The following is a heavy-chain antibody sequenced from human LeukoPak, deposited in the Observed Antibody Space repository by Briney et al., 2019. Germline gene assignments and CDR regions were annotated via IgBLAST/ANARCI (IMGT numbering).Heavy chain of an antibody. CDR2: IYHSGST. V-gene: IGHV4-38-2*01. D-gene: IGHD5-12*01. Sequence: SETLSLTCAVSGYSISSGYYWGWIRQPPGKGLEWIGSIYHSGSTCYNPSLKSRVTISVDTSKNQFSLKLSSVTAADTAVYYCAREGGYSGYLAKGELDYWGQGTLVTVSS. CDR3: AREGGYSGYLAKGELDY. J-gene: IGHJ4*02. CDR1: GYSISSGYY.